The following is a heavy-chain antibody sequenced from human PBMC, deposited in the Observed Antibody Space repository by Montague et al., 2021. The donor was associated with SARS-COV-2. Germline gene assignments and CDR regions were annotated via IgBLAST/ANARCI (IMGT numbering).Heavy chain of an antibody. V-gene: IGHV3-30*04. CDR2: ISYDGSNK. J-gene: IGHJ6*02. CDR3: ARELILQYGMDV. CDR1: GFTFSSYA. D-gene: IGHD3-3*02. Sequence: SLRLSCAASGFTFSSYAMHWVRQAPGKGLEWVAVISYDGSNKYYADSVKGRFTISRDNSKNTLYLQMSSLRAKDTAVYYCARELILQYGMDVWGQGTTVTVSS.